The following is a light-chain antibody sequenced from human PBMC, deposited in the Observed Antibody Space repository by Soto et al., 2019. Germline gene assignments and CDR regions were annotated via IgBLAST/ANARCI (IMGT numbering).Light chain of an antibody. CDR3: QQYDSSPLT. CDR2: GAS. CDR1: QSVSSSY. Sequence: EIVLTQSPGTLSLSPGERATLSCRASQSVSSSYLAWYQQKPGQAPRLLIYGASIRATGIPARFSGSGSGTDFTLTISRLEPEGFAVYYCQQYDSSPLTFGGGTKVEIK. J-gene: IGKJ4*01. V-gene: IGKV3-20*01.